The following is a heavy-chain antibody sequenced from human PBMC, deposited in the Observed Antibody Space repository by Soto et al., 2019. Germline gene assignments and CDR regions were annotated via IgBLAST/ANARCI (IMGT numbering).Heavy chain of an antibody. V-gene: IGHV5-51*04. CDR1: GYNFTNFW. J-gene: IGHJ6*03. Sequence: EVRLVQSGAEVKKPGESLKISCQVSGYNFTNFWIGWVRQMPGKGLEWMGIVYPGDSETRYSPSFQGQVTISADKPITTVYLQWNSLKASDTAIYYCARQKQDDYNNYYYYQYMDVWGKGTTVTVSS. CDR3: ARQKQDDYNNYYYYQYMDV. CDR2: VYPGDSET. D-gene: IGHD4-4*01.